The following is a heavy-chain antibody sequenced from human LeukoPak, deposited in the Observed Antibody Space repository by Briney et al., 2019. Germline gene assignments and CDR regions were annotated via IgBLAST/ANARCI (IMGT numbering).Heavy chain of an antibody. CDR2: IKSKTDGGTT. J-gene: IGHJ4*02. CDR3: VTEKSLYYYDMSGYHY. Sequence: GGSLRLSCAASGFTFNNAWMSWVRQAPGRGLEWVGRIKSKTDGGTTDYAAPVKGRFTISRDDSKNTLYLQMNSLKTEDTAMYYCVTEKSLYYYDMSGYHYWGQGTLVTVSS. D-gene: IGHD3-22*01. V-gene: IGHV3-15*01. CDR1: GFTFNNAW.